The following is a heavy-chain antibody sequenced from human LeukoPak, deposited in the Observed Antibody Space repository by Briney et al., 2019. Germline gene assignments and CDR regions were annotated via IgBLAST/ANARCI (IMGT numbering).Heavy chain of an antibody. CDR3: ARGGSGYALNWFDP. J-gene: IGHJ5*02. CDR1: GGSISSYY. V-gene: IGHV4-59*01. D-gene: IGHD5-12*01. CDR2: MYYSGST. Sequence: SETLSLTCTVSGGSISSYYWSWIRQPPGKGLEWIGDMYYSGSTNYNPSLKSRVTISVDTSKNQFSLKLSSVTAADTAVYYCARGGSGYALNWFDPWGQGTLVTVSS.